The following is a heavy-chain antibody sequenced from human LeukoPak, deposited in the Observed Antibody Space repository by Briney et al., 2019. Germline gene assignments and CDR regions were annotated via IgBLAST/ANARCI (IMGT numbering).Heavy chain of an antibody. CDR1: GYTFTGYY. CDR2: INPNSGGT. J-gene: IGHJ5*02. D-gene: IGHD4-17*01. Sequence: ASVKVSCKASGYTFTGYYMHWVRQAPGQGLEWMGRINPNSGGTNYAQKLQGRVTMTTDTSTSTAYMELRSLRSDDTAVYYCARDAAVTTWGRGFDPWGQGTLVTVSS. V-gene: IGHV1-2*06. CDR3: ARDAAVTTWGRGFDP.